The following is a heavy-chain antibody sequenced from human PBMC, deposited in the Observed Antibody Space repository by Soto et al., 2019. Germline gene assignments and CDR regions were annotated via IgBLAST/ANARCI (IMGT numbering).Heavy chain of an antibody. CDR1: GCTFTSYG. J-gene: IGHJ6*02. V-gene: IGHV1-18*01. D-gene: IGHD6-19*01. CDR3: ARDIAVAGTSPDYYGMDV. CDR2: ISAYNGNT. Sequence: GASVKVSCKASGCTFTSYGISWVRQAPGQGLEWMGWISAYNGNTNYAQKLQGRVTMTTDTSTSTAYMELRSLRSDDTAVYYCARDIAVAGTSPDYYGMDVWGQGTTVTVSS.